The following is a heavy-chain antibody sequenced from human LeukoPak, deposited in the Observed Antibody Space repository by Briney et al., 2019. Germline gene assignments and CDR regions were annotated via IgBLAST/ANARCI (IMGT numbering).Heavy chain of an antibody. V-gene: IGHV3-23*01. CDR1: GFTFSSYG. CDR3: AKLRSAAYTDY. CDR2: IGSNGGNT. D-gene: IGHD3-16*01. J-gene: IGHJ4*02. Sequence: PGGSLRLSCAASGFTFSSYGMSWVRQAPGKGLEWVSSIGSNGGNTYYADSVKGRFTISRDNSKNTLYLQMNSLRAEDTAVYYCAKLRSAAYTDYWGQGTLVTISS.